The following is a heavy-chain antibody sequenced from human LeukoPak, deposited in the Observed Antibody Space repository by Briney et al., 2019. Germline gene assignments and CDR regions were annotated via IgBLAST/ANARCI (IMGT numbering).Heavy chain of an antibody. Sequence: SETLSLTCTVSGGSISSYYWSWIRQPPGKGLEWIGYIYYSGSTNYNPSLKSRVTISVDTSKNQFSLKLSSVTAADTAVYYCARAIWGSSWYWFDPWGQGTLVTVSS. J-gene: IGHJ5*02. V-gene: IGHV4-59*01. D-gene: IGHD6-13*01. CDR2: IYYSGST. CDR3: ARAIWGSSWYWFDP. CDR1: GGSISSYY.